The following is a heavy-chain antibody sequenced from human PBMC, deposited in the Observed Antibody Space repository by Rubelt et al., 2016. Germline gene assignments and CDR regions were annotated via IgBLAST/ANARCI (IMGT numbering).Heavy chain of an antibody. CDR2: LYSGGST. V-gene: IGHV3-53*01. CDR3: AGGGSAMVTVGGMDV. Sequence: EVQLVESGGGLIQPGGSLRLSCAASGFTVSTNFMNWVRQAPGKGLEWVSVLYSGGSTYYADSVKGRFTISRDNSKNTLYLQRNSLGAEDTAVYYCAGGGSAMVTVGGMDVWGQGTTVTVSS. CDR1: GFTVSTNF. J-gene: IGHJ6*02. D-gene: IGHD5-18*01.